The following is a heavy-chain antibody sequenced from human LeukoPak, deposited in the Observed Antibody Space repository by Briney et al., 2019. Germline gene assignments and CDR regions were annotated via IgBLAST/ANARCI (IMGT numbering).Heavy chain of an antibody. CDR1: GGSFSGYY. Sequence: PSETLSLTCAVYGGSFSGYYWSWIRQPPGKGLEWIGEINHSGSTNYNLSLKSRVTISVDTSKNQFSLKLSSVTAADTAVYYCARGVHDCSSTSCYGPHGGMDVWGQGTTVTVSS. V-gene: IGHV4-34*01. D-gene: IGHD2-2*01. CDR3: ARGVHDCSSTSCYGPHGGMDV. CDR2: INHSGST. J-gene: IGHJ6*02.